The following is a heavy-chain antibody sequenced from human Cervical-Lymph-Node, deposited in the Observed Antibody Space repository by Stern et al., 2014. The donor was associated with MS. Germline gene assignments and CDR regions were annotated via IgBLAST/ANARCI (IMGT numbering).Heavy chain of an antibody. CDR3: ARDTSSPERSDW. J-gene: IGHJ4*02. Sequence: DVQLVESGGGVIQPGGSLRLSCTASGFTVSRDYMTWVRQAPGKGLEWASLITNVGSTCYTDSVKGRFTISRDDSKNTVYLHMTSLRAEDTAMYYCARDTSSPERSDWWGQGTLVTVSS. D-gene: IGHD1-1*01. V-gene: IGHV3-53*01. CDR1: GFTVSRDY. CDR2: ITNVGST.